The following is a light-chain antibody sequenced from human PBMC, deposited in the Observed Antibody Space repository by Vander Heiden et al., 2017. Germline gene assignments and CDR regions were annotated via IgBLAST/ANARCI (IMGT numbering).Light chain of an antibody. Sequence: DIQMTQSPSSLSASVGDSVTITCRASQGIRNDLSWYQQKPGKAPQRLIYGASSLQSGVPSRFSGSVSGTEFTLTISSLQPEDFAIYYCLQRNTYPWTFGQGTRVENK. CDR3: LQRNTYPWT. V-gene: IGKV1-17*01. CDR2: GAS. J-gene: IGKJ1*01. CDR1: QGIRND.